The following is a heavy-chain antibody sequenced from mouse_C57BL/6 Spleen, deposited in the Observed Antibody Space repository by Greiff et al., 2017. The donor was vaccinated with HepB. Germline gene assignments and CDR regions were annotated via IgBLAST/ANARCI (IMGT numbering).Heavy chain of an antibody. CDR2: IDPSDSYT. V-gene: IGHV1-59*01. CDR3: ARGGRNSNPAWFAY. J-gene: IGHJ3*01. D-gene: IGHD2-5*01. CDR1: GYTFTSYW. Sequence: QVQLQQPGAELVRPGTSVKLSCKASGYTFTSYWMHWVKQRPGQGLEWIGVIDPSDSYTNYNQKFQGKATLTVDTSSSTAYMQLSSLTSEDSAVYYCARGGRNSNPAWFAYWGQGTLVTVSA.